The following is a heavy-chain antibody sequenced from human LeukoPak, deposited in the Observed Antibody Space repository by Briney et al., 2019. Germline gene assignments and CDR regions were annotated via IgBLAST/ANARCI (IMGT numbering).Heavy chain of an antibody. CDR1: GFTFSSYA. CDR3: ARSDSSGYFPFDY. D-gene: IGHD3-22*01. V-gene: IGHV4-34*01. Sequence: GSLRLSCAASGFTFSSYAMSWVRQPPGKGLEWIGEINHSGSTNYNPSLKSRVTISVDTSKNQFSLKLSSVTAADTAVYYCARSDSSGYFPFDYWGQGTLVTVSS. CDR2: INHSGST. J-gene: IGHJ4*02.